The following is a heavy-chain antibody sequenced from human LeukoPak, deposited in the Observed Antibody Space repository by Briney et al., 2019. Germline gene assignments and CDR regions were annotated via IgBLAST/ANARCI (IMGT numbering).Heavy chain of an antibody. CDR2: INAGNGNT. Sequence: ASVKVSCKASGYTFTSYVIHWVRQAPGQRLEWMGWINAGNGNTKYSQKFQGRVTITRDTSASTAHMELSSLRSEDTAVYFCARPPDILTGYYYYWGQGTLVTVSS. CDR3: ARPPDILTGYYYY. CDR1: GYTFTSYV. V-gene: IGHV1-3*01. D-gene: IGHD3-9*01. J-gene: IGHJ4*02.